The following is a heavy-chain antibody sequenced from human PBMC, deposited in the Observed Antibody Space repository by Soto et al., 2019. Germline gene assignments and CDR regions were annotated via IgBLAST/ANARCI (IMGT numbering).Heavy chain of an antibody. Sequence: ASVKVSCKASGYTFTSYGISWVRQAPGRGLEWMGWISAYNGNTNNAQKLQGRVTMTTDTSTITAYMELRSLRSDDTAVYYCAGGYHRGKVLRVLEWLRPPMDVWGQGTTVTVSS. CDR3: AGGYHRGKVLRVLEWLRPPMDV. V-gene: IGHV1-18*04. D-gene: IGHD3-3*01. CDR2: ISAYNGNT. CDR1: GYTFTSYG. J-gene: IGHJ6*02.